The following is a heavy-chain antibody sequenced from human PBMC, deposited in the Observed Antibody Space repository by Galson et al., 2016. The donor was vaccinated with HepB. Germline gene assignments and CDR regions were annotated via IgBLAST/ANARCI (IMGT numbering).Heavy chain of an antibody. V-gene: IGHV1-8*02. Sequence: SVKVSCKASGGTFRSYAISWVRQAPGQGLEWVGWMNPNSGNTDYAQTFQGRITMTRNTSISTGYMELSGLRFEDTAVYYCARVVFSIGRGRPSYYFDYWGQGTRVTVSS. CDR1: GGTFRSYA. CDR2: MNPNSGNT. CDR3: ARVVFSIGRGRPSYYFDY. D-gene: IGHD1-26*01. J-gene: IGHJ4*02.